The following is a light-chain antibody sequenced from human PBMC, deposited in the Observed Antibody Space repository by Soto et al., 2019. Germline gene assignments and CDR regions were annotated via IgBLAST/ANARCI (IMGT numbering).Light chain of an antibody. Sequence: DIVMTQSPATLSVSPVERATLSFRASQNVRNNLAWYQQKPGQAPRLLIFGASTRATGTPARFSGSGSGTEFTLTISSLQSEDFAVYYCQHYNEWPPWTFGQGTKVDIK. J-gene: IGKJ1*01. V-gene: IGKV3-15*01. CDR2: GAS. CDR1: QNVRNN. CDR3: QHYNEWPPWT.